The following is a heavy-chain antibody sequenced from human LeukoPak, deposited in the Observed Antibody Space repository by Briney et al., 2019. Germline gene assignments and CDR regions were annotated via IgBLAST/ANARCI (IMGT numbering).Heavy chain of an antibody. CDR2: INHSGST. J-gene: IGHJ3*02. CDR3: ARGPPDPELLWFGELFQDAFDI. Sequence: SETLSLTCTVSGGSISGYYWSWIRQPPGKGLEWIGEINHSGSTNYNPSLKSRVTISVDTSKNQFSLKLSSVTAADTAVYYCARGPPDPELLWFGELFQDAFDIWGQGTMVTVSS. CDR1: GGSISGYY. D-gene: IGHD3-10*01. V-gene: IGHV4-34*01.